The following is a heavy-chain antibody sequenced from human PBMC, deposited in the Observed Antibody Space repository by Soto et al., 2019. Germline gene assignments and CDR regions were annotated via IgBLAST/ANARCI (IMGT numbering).Heavy chain of an antibody. CDR3: ARAWYNWNFRFDY. D-gene: IGHD1-7*01. V-gene: IGHV1-3*01. Sequence: PGQRLEWMGWINAGNGNTKYSQKFQGRVTITRDTSASTAYMELSSLRSEDTAVYYCARAWYNWNFRFDYWGQGTRVTVSS. J-gene: IGHJ4*02. CDR2: INAGNGNT.